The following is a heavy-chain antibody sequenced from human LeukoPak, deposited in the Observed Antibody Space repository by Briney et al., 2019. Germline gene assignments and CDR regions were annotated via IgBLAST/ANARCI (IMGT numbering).Heavy chain of an antibody. CDR1: GFTVSSNY. D-gene: IGHD5-24*01. Sequence: GGSLRLFCAASGFTVSSNYMSGARQAPGKGLEWVSVIYSGGSTYYADSVKGRFTISRDNSKSTLYLQMNSLRAEDTAVYYCARRRRDGFFDYWGQGTLVTVSS. CDR2: IYSGGST. J-gene: IGHJ4*02. V-gene: IGHV3-53*01. CDR3: ARRRRDGFFDY.